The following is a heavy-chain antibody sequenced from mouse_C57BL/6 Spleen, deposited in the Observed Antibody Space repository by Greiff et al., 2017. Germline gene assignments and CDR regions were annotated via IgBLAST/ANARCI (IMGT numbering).Heavy chain of an antibody. Sequence: VQLLQSGAELVKPGASVKISCKASGFAFSSYWMNWVRQRPGKGLEWIGQIYPGDGDTNYNEKFKGKATLTADKSSSTAYMQLSSLTSEDSAVYYCARDSDYDWFAYWGQGTLVTVSA. CDR2: IYPGDGDT. CDR3: ARDSDYDWFAY. J-gene: IGHJ3*01. CDR1: GFAFSSYW. V-gene: IGHV1-80*01. D-gene: IGHD3-2*02.